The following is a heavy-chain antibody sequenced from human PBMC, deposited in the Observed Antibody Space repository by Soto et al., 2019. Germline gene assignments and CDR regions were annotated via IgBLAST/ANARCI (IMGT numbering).Heavy chain of an antibody. Sequence: XESLKISCQGSGYAFSSYWIAWVRQMPGKGLEWMGIIYPGDSDTRYSPSFQGQVTISVDKSITTAYLQWSSLKASDTAMYYCARGYCTATICDPWFDTWGQGTLVTVPQ. CDR2: IYPGDSDT. J-gene: IGHJ5*02. V-gene: IGHV5-51*01. D-gene: IGHD2-8*02. CDR1: GYAFSSYW. CDR3: ARGYCTATICDPWFDT.